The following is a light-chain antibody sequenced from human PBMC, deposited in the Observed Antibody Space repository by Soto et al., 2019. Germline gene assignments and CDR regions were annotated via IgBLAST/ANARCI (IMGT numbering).Light chain of an antibody. Sequence: DIQMTQSPCSVSAFVGDRVTITCRASQGISNWLAWYQQKPGRAPKLLIYGASTLQSGVPSRMSGSGSGTYLALTISGRQPQDFATYFYQQGNSFPPLPFGGGTRVELK. J-gene: IGKJ4*01. CDR3: QQGNSFPPLP. CDR1: QGISNW. CDR2: GAS. V-gene: IGKV1-12*01.